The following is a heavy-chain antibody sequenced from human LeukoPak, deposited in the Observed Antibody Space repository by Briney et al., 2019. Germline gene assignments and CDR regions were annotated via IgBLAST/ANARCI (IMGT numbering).Heavy chain of an antibody. J-gene: IGHJ4*02. D-gene: IGHD6-19*01. CDR2: INPNSGGT. CDR1: GYTFTGYY. CDR3: ARDSSGWYGPLDY. V-gene: IGHV1-2*02. Sequence: ASVKVSFKASGYTFTGYYMHWVRQAPGQGLEWMGWINPNSGGTNYAQKFQGRVTMTRDTSISTAYMELSRLRSDDTAVYYCARDSSGWYGPLDYWGQGTLVTVSS.